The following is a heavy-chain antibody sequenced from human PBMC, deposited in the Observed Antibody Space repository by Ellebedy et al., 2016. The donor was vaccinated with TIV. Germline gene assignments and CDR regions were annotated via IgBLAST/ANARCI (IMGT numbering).Heavy chain of an antibody. CDR3: ARDRWGISGSYPAYYFDY. J-gene: IGHJ4*02. Sequence: PGGSLRLSCAASGFTFSSYWMSWVRQAPGKGLEWVANIKQDGSEKYYVDSVKGRFTISRDNAKNSLYLQMNSLRAEDTAVYYCARDRWGISGSYPAYYFDYWGQGTLVTVSS. CDR1: GFTFSSYW. D-gene: IGHD1-26*01. CDR2: IKQDGSEK. V-gene: IGHV3-7*01.